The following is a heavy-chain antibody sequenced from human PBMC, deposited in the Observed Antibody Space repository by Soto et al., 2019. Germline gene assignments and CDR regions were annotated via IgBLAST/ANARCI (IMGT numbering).Heavy chain of an antibody. CDR2: IYPGDSDA. J-gene: IGHJ3*02. CDR1: GNSFTTYW. Sequence: GESLKISWKGSGNSFTTYWIGWVRQMPGKGLEWMGIIYPGDSDARYSPSFQGQVTISADKSISTAYLQWSSLKASDTAMYYCARRGYCSGGSCFSASFDIWGQGTMVTVSS. V-gene: IGHV5-51*01. CDR3: ARRGYCSGGSCFSASFDI. D-gene: IGHD2-15*01.